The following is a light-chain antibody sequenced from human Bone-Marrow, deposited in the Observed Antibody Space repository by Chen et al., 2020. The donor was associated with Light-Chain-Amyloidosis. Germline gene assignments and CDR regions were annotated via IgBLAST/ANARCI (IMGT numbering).Light chain of an antibody. CDR2: GSS. CDR3: QQYGTSPLT. J-gene: IGKJ4*01. Sequence: EIVLTQSPGTLSLSPGEGANLSYRARQTISSNNLTGYQQKFGQAPRLLIYGSSSRATGIPDRFTGSGSGTDFTLTINRLEPEDFAMYYCQQYGTSPLTFGGGTKVEIK. V-gene: IGKV3-20*01. CDR1: QTISSNN.